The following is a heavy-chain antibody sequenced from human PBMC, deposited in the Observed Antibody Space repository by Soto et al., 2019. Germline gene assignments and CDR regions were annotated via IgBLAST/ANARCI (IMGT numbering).Heavy chain of an antibody. CDR3: GRGPSPRAPAGGTPYYYAMDV. CDR1: GYDFTAYD. J-gene: IGHJ6*02. CDR2: MNPINGAA. V-gene: IGHV1-8*02. Sequence: ASVKVSCKASGYDFTAYDINWVRQASGQGLEGMGWMNPINGAAGSARRFQGRVSMTRNTATGTAYLELTNLRSDDTAVYFCGRGPSPRAPAGGTPYYYAMDVWGQGTTVTVSS. D-gene: IGHD6-13*01.